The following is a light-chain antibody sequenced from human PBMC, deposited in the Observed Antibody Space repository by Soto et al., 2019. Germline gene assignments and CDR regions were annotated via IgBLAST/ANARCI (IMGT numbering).Light chain of an antibody. Sequence: QPVLTQPPSASGTPGQRVTISCSGSSSNIGSNYVYWYRQLPGTAPKLLIYRNNQRPSGVPDRFSGSKSGTSASLAISGLRSEDEADYYCASWYDSLSGGVFGGGTKLTVL. CDR3: ASWYDSLSGGV. V-gene: IGLV1-47*01. J-gene: IGLJ2*01. CDR2: RNN. CDR1: SSNIGSNY.